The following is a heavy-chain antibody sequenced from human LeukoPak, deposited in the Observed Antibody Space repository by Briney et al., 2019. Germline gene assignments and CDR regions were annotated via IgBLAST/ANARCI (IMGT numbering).Heavy chain of an antibody. D-gene: IGHD5-18*01. Sequence: GGSLRLSCAASGFTFSSYWMHWVRQAPGKGLVRVSRINSDGSSTSYADSVKGRFTISRDNAKNTLYLQMNSLRAEDTAVYYCARVPAAAGYSYGYEYFDYWGQGTLVTVSS. CDR1: GFTFSSYW. J-gene: IGHJ4*02. CDR3: ARVPAAAGYSYGYEYFDY. V-gene: IGHV3-74*01. CDR2: INSDGSST.